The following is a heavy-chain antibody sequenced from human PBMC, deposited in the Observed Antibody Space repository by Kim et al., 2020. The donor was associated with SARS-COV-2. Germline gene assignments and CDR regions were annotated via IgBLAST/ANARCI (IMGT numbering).Heavy chain of an antibody. Sequence: SETLSLTCTVSGGSISSYYWSWIRQPPGKGLEWIGYIYYSGSTNYNPSLKSRVTISVDTSKNQFSLKLSSVTAADTAVYYCAREAAMGDYFDYWGQGTLVTVSS. CDR2: IYYSGST. V-gene: IGHV4-59*01. CDR3: AREAAMGDYFDY. CDR1: GGSISSYY. J-gene: IGHJ4*02. D-gene: IGHD5-18*01.